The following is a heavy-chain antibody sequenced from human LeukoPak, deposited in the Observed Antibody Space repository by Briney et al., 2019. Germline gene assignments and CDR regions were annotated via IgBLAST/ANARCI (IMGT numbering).Heavy chain of an antibody. V-gene: IGHV3-7*01. Sequence: QPGGSLRLSCAASGFTFSSYWMSWVRQAPGKGLEWVANIKQDGSEKYYVDSVKGRFTISRDNAKNSLYLQMNSLRAEDTAVYYCASGNGGDPYYYYMDVWGKGTTVTISS. CDR2: IKQDGSEK. D-gene: IGHD2-21*02. J-gene: IGHJ6*03. CDR1: GFTFSSYW. CDR3: ASGNGGDPYYYYMDV.